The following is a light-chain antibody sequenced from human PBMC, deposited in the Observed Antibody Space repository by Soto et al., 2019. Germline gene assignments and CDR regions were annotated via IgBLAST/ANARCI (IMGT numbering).Light chain of an antibody. V-gene: IGLV1-40*01. CDR3: PSYDSCLSGWV. CDR1: SSNIGAGYD. J-gene: IGLJ3*02. CDR2: GNS. Sequence: QSVLTQPPSVSGAPGQRVTISCTGRSSNIGAGYDVHWYQQLPGTAPKLLIYGNSNRPSGVPDRFSGSMSGTSASLAITGLQAKDEADYYGPSYDSCLSGWVFGGGTKLTVL.